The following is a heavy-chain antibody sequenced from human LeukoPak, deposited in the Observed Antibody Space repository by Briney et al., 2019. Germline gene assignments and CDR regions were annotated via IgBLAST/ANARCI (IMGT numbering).Heavy chain of an antibody. CDR1: GYTFTSYG. Sequence: ASVKVSCKASGYTFTSYGISWVRQAPGQGLELMGWISAYNGNTNYAQKLQGRVTMTTDTSTSTAYMGLRSLRSDDTAVCYCARAYTRYYDSSGHGIFDYWGQGTLVTVSS. CDR2: ISAYNGNT. D-gene: IGHD3-22*01. CDR3: ARAYTRYYDSSGHGIFDY. V-gene: IGHV1-18*01. J-gene: IGHJ4*02.